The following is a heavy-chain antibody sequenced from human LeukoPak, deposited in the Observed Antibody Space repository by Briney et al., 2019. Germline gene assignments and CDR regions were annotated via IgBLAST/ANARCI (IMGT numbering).Heavy chain of an antibody. CDR1: GFTFSNAW. CDR2: IKSKTDGGTT. D-gene: IGHD3-16*02. Sequence: GGSLRLSCAASGFTFSNAWLSWVRQAPGKGLEWVGRIKSKTDGGTTDYAAPVKGRFTISRDDSKTTLYLQMNSLKTEDTAVYYCTTDRYGNAFDIWGQGTMVTVSS. V-gene: IGHV3-15*01. CDR3: TTDRYGNAFDI. J-gene: IGHJ3*02.